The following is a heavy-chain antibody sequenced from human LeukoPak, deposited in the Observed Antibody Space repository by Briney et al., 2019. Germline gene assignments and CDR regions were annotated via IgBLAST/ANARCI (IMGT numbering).Heavy chain of an antibody. CDR1: GFTFSSYS. CDR2: ISSSSSYI. Sequence: GGSLRLSCAASGFTFSSYSMNWVRQAPGKGLEGVSSISSSSSYIYYADSVKGGFTISREKAKKSLYLQMNSLRAEDTAVYYCARDPKNRGYCSSTSCYEVDYWGQGTLVTVSS. V-gene: IGHV3-21*01. J-gene: IGHJ4*02. D-gene: IGHD2-2*01. CDR3: ARDPKNRGYCSSTSCYEVDY.